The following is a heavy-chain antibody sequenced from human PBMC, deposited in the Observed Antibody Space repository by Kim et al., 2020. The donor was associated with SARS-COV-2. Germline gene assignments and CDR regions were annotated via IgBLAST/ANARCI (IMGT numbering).Heavy chain of an antibody. J-gene: IGHJ4*02. Sequence: SKSLKTRLTISKDTSKNQVVLTMTNMDPVDTATYYCARIPHDRSGYYFDYWGQGTLVTVSS. CDR3: ARIPHDRSGYYFDY. D-gene: IGHD3-22*01. V-gene: IGHV2-70*01.